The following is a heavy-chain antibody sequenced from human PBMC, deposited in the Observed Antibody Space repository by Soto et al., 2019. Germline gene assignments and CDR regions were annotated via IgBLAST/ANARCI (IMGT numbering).Heavy chain of an antibody. Sequence: QVQLVQSGAEVKKPGASVKVSCKASGYTFTSYAMHWVRQAPGQRLEWMGWINASNGNTKYSQKFQGRVTITRDTSASTAYMELSSLRSEDTAVYYCARGPTGRDGYNLDYWGQGTLVTVSS. V-gene: IGHV1-3*01. CDR2: INASNGNT. CDR3: ARGPTGRDGYNLDY. J-gene: IGHJ4*02. CDR1: GYTFTSYA. D-gene: IGHD5-12*01.